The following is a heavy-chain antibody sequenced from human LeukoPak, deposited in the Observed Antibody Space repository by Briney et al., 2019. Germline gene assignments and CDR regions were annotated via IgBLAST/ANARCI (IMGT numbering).Heavy chain of an antibody. D-gene: IGHD4-11*01. CDR1: GYTFTGHF. CDR2: INPNNGGT. CDR3: ARWMATVTTPDY. V-gene: IGHV1-2*02. Sequence: ASVKVSCKASGYTFTGHFMHWVRQAPGQGLEWMGWINPNNGGTNFAQKFQGRVTLTRDTSISTAYMELSRLRSDDTAVYYCARWMATVTTPDYWGQGTLVTVSS. J-gene: IGHJ4*02.